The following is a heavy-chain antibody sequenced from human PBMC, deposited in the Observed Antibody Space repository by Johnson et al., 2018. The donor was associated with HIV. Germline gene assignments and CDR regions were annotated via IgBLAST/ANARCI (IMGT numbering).Heavy chain of an antibody. V-gene: IGHV3-23*04. J-gene: IGHJ3*02. CDR1: GFTFSSYA. CDR3: ARVSSEDAFDI. Sequence: VQLVESGGGLVQPGGSLRLSCAASGFTFSSYAMSWVRQAPGKGLEWVSGINWNGGSTGYADSVKGRFTISRDNSKNTLYLQMNSLRAEDTAVYYCARVSSEDAFDIWGLGTMVTVSS. CDR2: INWNGGST.